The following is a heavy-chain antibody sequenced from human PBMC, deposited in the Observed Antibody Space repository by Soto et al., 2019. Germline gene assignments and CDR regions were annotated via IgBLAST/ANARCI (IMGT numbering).Heavy chain of an antibody. CDR2: IYYSGST. Sequence: SETLSLTCTVSGGSISSYYWSWIRQPPGKGLEWIGYIYYSGSTNYNPSLKSRVTISVDTSKNQFSLKLSSVTAADTAVYYCARDLGPYYGSGSFFDYWGQGTLVTVSS. D-gene: IGHD3-10*01. J-gene: IGHJ4*02. CDR1: GGSISSYY. V-gene: IGHV4-59*01. CDR3: ARDLGPYYGSGSFFDY.